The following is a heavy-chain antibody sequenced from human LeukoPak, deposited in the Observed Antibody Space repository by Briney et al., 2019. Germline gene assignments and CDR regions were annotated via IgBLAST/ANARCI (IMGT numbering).Heavy chain of an antibody. CDR3: ARAFITMVRGVITKPSNWFDP. Sequence: SETLSLTCAVSGYSISSGYYWGWIRQPPGKGLEWIGRIYHSGSTYYNPSLKSRVTISVDTSKNQFSLKLSSVTAADTAVYYCARAFITMVRGVITKPSNWFDPWGQGTLVTVSS. CDR1: GYSISSGYY. V-gene: IGHV4-38-2*01. J-gene: IGHJ5*02. D-gene: IGHD3-10*01. CDR2: IYHSGST.